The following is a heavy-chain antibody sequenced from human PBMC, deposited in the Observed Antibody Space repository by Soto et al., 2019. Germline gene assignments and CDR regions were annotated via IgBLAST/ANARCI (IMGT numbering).Heavy chain of an antibody. V-gene: IGHV5-51*01. CDR2: IYPSDSDT. D-gene: IGHD6-19*01. Sequence: GESLKTSCKGSGFTSNNNWIAWVRQMPGKGLEWMGIIYPSDSDTRYSPSFQGQVTISADKSISTAYLQWTSLKASDTATYYCAAAIGVTESAYFHHWGQGTRVTVSS. J-gene: IGHJ1*01. CDR3: AAAIGVTESAYFHH. CDR1: GFTSNNNW.